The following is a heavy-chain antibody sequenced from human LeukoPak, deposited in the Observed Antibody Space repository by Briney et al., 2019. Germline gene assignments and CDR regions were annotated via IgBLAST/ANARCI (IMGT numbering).Heavy chain of an antibody. Sequence: SETLSLTCTVSGGSISSYYWSWIRQPPGKGLEWIGYIYYSGSTNYNPSLKSRVTISVDTSKNQFSLKLSSVTAADTAVYYCARALYRNGWFDPWGQGTLVTVSS. CDR1: GGSISSYY. CDR3: ARALYRNGWFDP. J-gene: IGHJ5*02. V-gene: IGHV4-59*01. D-gene: IGHD3-16*02. CDR2: IYYSGST.